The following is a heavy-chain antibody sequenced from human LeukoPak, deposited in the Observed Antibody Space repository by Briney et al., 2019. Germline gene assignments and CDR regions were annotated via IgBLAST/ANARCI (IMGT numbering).Heavy chain of an antibody. CDR1: GFTFNSYS. CDR3: ARVSTGYSSGWYAYYYYYYGMDV. V-gene: IGHV3-48*01. D-gene: IGHD6-19*01. Sequence: PGGSLRLSCAASGFTFNSYSLNWVRQAPGKGLEWVSYISSSGSTMYYADSVKGRFTISRDNAKNSLYLQMNSLRAEDTAVYYCARVSTGYSSGWYAYYYYYYGMDVWGQGTTVTVSS. CDR2: ISSSGSTM. J-gene: IGHJ6*02.